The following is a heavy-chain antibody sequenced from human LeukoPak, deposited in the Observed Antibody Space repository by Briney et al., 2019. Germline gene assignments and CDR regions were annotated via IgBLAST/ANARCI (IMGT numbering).Heavy chain of an antibody. J-gene: IGHJ5*02. CDR1: GGSISSYY. CDR3: ARVAEGYCSGGSCPIWFDP. D-gene: IGHD2-15*01. Sequence: SETLSLTCTVSGGSISSYYWSWIRQPPGKGLEWIGYIYYSGSTNYNPSLKSRVTISVDTSKNQFSLKLSSVTAADTAAYYCARVAEGYCSGGSCPIWFDPWGQGTLVTVSS. V-gene: IGHV4-59*01. CDR2: IYYSGST.